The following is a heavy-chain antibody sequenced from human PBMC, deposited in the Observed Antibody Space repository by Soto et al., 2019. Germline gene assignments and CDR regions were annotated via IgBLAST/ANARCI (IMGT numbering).Heavy chain of an antibody. CDR1: GFTVSNNY. D-gene: IGHD3-10*01. V-gene: IGHV3-53*01. Sequence: EVQLVESGGGLIQPGGSLRLSCAVSGFTVSNNYMSWVRQAPGKGLEGVSVIYSGGYTAYGDSVKGRFTISRDNSKTTLNLQMKSRRAAAAAVFYWGTRPGGGGYWGQGTLVTVSS. CDR2: IYSGGYT. J-gene: IGHJ4*02. CDR3: GTRPGGGGY.